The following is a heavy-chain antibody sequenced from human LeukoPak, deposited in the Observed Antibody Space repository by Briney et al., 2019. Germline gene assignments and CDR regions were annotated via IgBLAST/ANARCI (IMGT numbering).Heavy chain of an antibody. CDR1: EFTFSSSW. CDR3: ARDRAYSTFDY. Sequence: GRSLRLSCTASEFTFSSSWMTWVRQASGKGLAWLANINEDGSTKNYVDSVKGRFSISRDNAKKSLYLQMNSLRAEDTAVYYCARDRAYSTFDYWVQGTLVTVSS. D-gene: IGHD6-13*01. CDR2: INEDGSTK. V-gene: IGHV3-7*05. J-gene: IGHJ4*02.